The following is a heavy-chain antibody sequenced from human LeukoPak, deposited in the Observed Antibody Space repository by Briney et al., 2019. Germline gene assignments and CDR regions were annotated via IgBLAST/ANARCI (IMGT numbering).Heavy chain of an antibody. CDR1: GFTFSSYA. CDR2: ISYDGSNK. V-gene: IGHV3-30-3*01. Sequence: PGGSLRLSCAASGFTFSSYAMHWVRQAPGKGLEWVAVISYDGSNKYYADSVKGRFTISRDNSKNTLYLQMNSLRAEDTAVYYCARDGRYYDYVNWFDPWGQGTLVTVSS. D-gene: IGHD3-16*01. J-gene: IGHJ5*02. CDR3: ARDGRYYDYVNWFDP.